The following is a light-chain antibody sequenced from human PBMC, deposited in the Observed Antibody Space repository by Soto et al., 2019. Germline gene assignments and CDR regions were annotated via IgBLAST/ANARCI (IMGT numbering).Light chain of an antibody. V-gene: IGKV1-17*01. Sequence: DIPMTQFPSSLSASVGDRVTITCRASQGIRNDLGWYQQKPGKAPKRLIYAASSLQSGVPSRFSGSGSGTDFTLAISSLQPEDSATFYCLQHSTYPLTFGQGTKVEIK. CDR3: LQHSTYPLT. J-gene: IGKJ1*01. CDR2: AAS. CDR1: QGIRND.